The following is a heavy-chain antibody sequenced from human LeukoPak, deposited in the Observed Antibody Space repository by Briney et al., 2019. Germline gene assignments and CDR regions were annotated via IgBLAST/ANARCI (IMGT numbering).Heavy chain of an antibody. D-gene: IGHD2-2*01. CDR3: ARYYCTSNSCHPMYYFDS. Sequence: PGGSLRLSCEASGFIFSDYYMSWIRQAPGKGLEWVSHITSGGSMTYYRESVKGRFTSSRDNAEKSLYLQMNGLRVEDTAVYYCARYYCTSNSCHPMYYFDSWGQGTLVTVSS. V-gene: IGHV3-11*04. CDR1: GFIFSDYY. CDR2: ITSGGSMT. J-gene: IGHJ4*02.